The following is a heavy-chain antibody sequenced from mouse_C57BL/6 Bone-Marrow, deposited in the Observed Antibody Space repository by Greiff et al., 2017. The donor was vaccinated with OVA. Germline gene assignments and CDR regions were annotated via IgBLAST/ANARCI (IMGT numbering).Heavy chain of an antibody. Sequence: EVQLQQSGTVLARPGASVKMSCKTSGYTFTSYWMHWVKQRPGQGLEWIGAIYPGNSDTSYNQKFKGKAKLTAVTSASTAYMELSSLTNEDSAVDYCTRFDGYYAWFAYWGQGTLVTVSA. CDR2: IYPGNSDT. CDR3: TRFDGYYAWFAY. J-gene: IGHJ3*01. V-gene: IGHV1-5*01. CDR1: GYTFTSYW. D-gene: IGHD2-3*01.